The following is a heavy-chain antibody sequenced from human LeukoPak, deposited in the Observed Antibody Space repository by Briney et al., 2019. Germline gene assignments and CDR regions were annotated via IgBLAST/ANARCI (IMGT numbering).Heavy chain of an antibody. D-gene: IGHD4-23*01. CDR2: TIPILGIA. J-gene: IGHJ2*01. Sequence: GASVKVSCKASGGTFSSYAISWVRQAPGQGLEWMGRTIPILGIANYAQKFQGRVTITADKSTSTAYMELSSLRSEDTAVYYCARMVTAYIHWYFDLWGRGTLVTVSS. CDR3: ARMVTAYIHWYFDL. CDR1: GGTFSSYA. V-gene: IGHV1-69*04.